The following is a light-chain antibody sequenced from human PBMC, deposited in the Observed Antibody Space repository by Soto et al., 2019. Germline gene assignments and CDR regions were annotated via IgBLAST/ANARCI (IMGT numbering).Light chain of an antibody. J-gene: IGLJ2*01. Sequence: QSVLTQPPSVSAAPGQKVTISCSGSTSNVGNNYVSWYQHVAGTVPRLLIYDNNMRPSGIPDRFSASKSGTSATLDITTFQTGDEADYYCASWDTFMSVGVFGGGTKVTVL. CDR2: DNN. V-gene: IGLV1-51*01. CDR1: TSNVGNNY. CDR3: ASWDTFMSVGV.